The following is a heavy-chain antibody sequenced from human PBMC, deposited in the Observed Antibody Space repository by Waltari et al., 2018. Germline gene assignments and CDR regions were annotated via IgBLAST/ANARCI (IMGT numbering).Heavy chain of an antibody. D-gene: IGHD1-26*01. V-gene: IGHV4-34*01. CDR2: INHSGST. Sequence: QVQLQQWGAGLLKPSETLSLTCAVYGGSFSGYYWSWIRQPPGKGLEWMGEINHSGSTNYNPSCKRRVTISVDTSKNQFSLKLSSVTAADTAVYYCARGHKSGSYPYYYYYMDVWGKGTTVTVSS. J-gene: IGHJ6*03. CDR3: ARGHKSGSYPYYYYYMDV. CDR1: GGSFSGYY.